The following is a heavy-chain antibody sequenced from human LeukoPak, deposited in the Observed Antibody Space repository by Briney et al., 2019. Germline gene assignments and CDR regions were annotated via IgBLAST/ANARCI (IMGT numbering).Heavy chain of an antibody. Sequence: PGGSLRLSCAASGFTFSSYAMSWVRQAPGKGLEWVSAISGSGGSTYYADSVKGRFTTSRDNSKNTLYLQMNSLRAEDTAVYYCAKDPSDFWSGSPSFAYWGQGTLVTVSS. J-gene: IGHJ4*02. CDR3: AKDPSDFWSGSPSFAY. D-gene: IGHD3-3*01. V-gene: IGHV3-23*01. CDR2: ISGSGGST. CDR1: GFTFSSYA.